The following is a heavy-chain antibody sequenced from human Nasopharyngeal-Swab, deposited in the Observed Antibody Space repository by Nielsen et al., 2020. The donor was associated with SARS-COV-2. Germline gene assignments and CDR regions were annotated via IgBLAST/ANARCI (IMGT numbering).Heavy chain of an antibody. CDR1: GYTFTTYD. V-gene: IGHV1-18*01. CDR2: ISSYYDNT. Sequence: ASVTVSCKASGYTFTTYDISWVRRAPGHGLEWMGWISSYYDNTNYAQKLQGRVTFTTDTSTSTAYMELRSLRSDDTAVYYCTRDRRNEGQSFDIWGQGTMVTVCS. CDR3: TRDRRNEGQSFDI. J-gene: IGHJ3*02. D-gene: IGHD1-1*01.